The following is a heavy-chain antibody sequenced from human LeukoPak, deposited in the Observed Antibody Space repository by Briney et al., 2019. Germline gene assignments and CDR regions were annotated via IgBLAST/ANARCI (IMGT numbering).Heavy chain of an antibody. D-gene: IGHD3-10*01. J-gene: IGHJ4*02. CDR1: GYSLCTRGLA. Sequence: SGPTLLNPTPTLTGTFTLSGYSLCTRGLAGSCIRQLPGMALGWLALIYWDDDKRYSPYLRSRLSITKDTSQNQVVLTMTNMDPVDTAYYSSAHRQLWFGEESFDYWGQGTLVTVSS. CDR3: AHRQLWFGEESFDY. V-gene: IGHV2-5*02. CDR2: IYWDDDK.